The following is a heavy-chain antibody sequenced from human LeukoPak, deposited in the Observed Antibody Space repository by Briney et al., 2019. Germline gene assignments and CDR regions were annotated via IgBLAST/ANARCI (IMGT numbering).Heavy chain of an antibody. CDR1: GFTFSNYA. Sequence: GGSLRLSCAASGFTFSNYAMSWVRQAPGTGLEWVSGISGSGGSTNYADSVKGRFTISRDNSKNTLYLQVNSLRAEDTAVYYCAKDKGIHGAEVFDYWGQGTLVTVTS. V-gene: IGHV3-23*01. D-gene: IGHD5-18*01. J-gene: IGHJ4*02. CDR3: AKDKGIHGAEVFDY. CDR2: ISGSGGST.